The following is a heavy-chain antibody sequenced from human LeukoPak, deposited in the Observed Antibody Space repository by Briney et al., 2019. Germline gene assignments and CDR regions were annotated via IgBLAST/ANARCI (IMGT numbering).Heavy chain of an antibody. CDR1: GFTFSSYS. J-gene: IGHJ4*02. Sequence: GGSLRLSCAASGFTFSSYSMNWVRQAPGKGLEWVSSISSSSSYICYADSVKGRFTISRDNAKNSLYLQMNSLRAEDTAVYYCARGTYYDILTGYFQIDYWGQGTLVTVSP. V-gene: IGHV3-21*01. D-gene: IGHD3-9*01. CDR3: ARGTYYDILTGYFQIDY. CDR2: ISSSSSYI.